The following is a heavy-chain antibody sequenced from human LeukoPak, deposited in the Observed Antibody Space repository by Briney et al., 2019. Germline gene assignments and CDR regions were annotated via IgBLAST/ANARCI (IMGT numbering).Heavy chain of an antibody. CDR2: ISAYNGNT. Sequence: ASVKVSCKASGYTFTSYGINWVRQAPGQGLEWMGWISAYNGNTNYAQKLQGRVTMTTDTSTSTAYMELRSLRSDDTAVYYCAREHDFLSGYGMDVWGQGTTVTVSS. D-gene: IGHD3-3*01. J-gene: IGHJ6*02. CDR3: AREHDFLSGYGMDV. CDR1: GYTFTSYG. V-gene: IGHV1-18*01.